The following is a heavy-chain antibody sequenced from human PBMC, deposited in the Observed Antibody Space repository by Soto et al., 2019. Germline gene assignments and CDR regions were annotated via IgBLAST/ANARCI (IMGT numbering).Heavy chain of an antibody. CDR2: IGARGSDT. CDR3: AKGGTYHIGDFDS. Sequence: EVQLLESGGGLVQPGGSLRLSCAASGFTFNIYTMSWFRQAPGKGLEWVSGIGARGSDTYFPDSVKGRFTISRDNSMDMVYLQMNSLRAEDTAVYFCAKGGTYHIGDFDSWGQGTLVTVSS. CDR1: GFTFNIYT. D-gene: IGHD5-12*01. V-gene: IGHV3-23*01. J-gene: IGHJ4*02.